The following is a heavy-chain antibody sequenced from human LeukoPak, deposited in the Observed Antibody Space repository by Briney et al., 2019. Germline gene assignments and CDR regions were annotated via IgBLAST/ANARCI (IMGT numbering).Heavy chain of an antibody. J-gene: IGHJ6*02. CDR1: GFTFSSYA. CDR2: ISGSGGST. CDR3: AKFLHLWFGESMFYYYGMDV. V-gene: IGHV3-23*01. Sequence: GGSQRLSCAASGFTFSSYAMSWVRQAPGKGLEWVSAISGSGGSTYYADSVKGRFTISRDNSKNTLYLQMNSLRAEDTAVYYCAKFLHLWFGESMFYYYGMDVWGQGTTVTVSS. D-gene: IGHD3-10*01.